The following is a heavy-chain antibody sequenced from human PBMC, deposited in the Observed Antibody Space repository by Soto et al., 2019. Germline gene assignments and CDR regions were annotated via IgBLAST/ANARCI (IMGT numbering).Heavy chain of an antibody. CDR3: ARDHYDSSGYYWFREVDY. J-gene: IGHJ4*02. D-gene: IGHD3-22*01. CDR2: ISYDGSNK. CDR1: GFTFSSYA. V-gene: IGHV3-30-3*01. Sequence: QVQLVESGGGVVQPGRSLRLSCAASGFTFSSYAMHWVRQAPGKGLEWVAVISYDGSNKYYADSVKGRFTISRDNSKNTLYLQMNSLRAEDTAVYYCARDHYDSSGYYWFREVDYWGQGTLVTVSS.